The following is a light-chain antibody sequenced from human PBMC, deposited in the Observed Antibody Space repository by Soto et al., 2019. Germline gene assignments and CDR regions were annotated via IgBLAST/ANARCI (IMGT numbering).Light chain of an antibody. CDR2: LNSDGSH. Sequence: QAVVTQSPSASASLGASVKLTCTLRSGHSSYAIAWHQQQPQKGPRYLMRLNSDGSHIRGDGIPDRFSGSTSGAEGYLTISSLQSEDEADYYCQTWGADIQSVFGTGTKVTVL. CDR3: QTWGADIQSV. CDR1: SGHSSYA. V-gene: IGLV4-69*01. J-gene: IGLJ1*01.